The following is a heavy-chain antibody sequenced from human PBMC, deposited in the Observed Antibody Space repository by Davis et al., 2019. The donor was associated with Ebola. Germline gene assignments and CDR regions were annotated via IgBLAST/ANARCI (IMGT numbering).Heavy chain of an antibody. D-gene: IGHD4-17*01. CDR2: ISGSGGST. V-gene: IGHV3-23*01. CDR1: GFTFSSYA. J-gene: IGHJ4*02. Sequence: GESLKISCAASGFTFSSYAMSWVRQAPGKGLEWVSAISGSGGSTYYADSVKGRFTISRDNSKNTLYLQMNSLRAEDTAVYYCAKDDHYGDYGYWGQGTLVTVSS. CDR3: AKDDHYGDYGY.